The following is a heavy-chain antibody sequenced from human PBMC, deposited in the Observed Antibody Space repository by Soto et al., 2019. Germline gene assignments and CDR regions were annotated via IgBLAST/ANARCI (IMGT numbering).Heavy chain of an antibody. CDR1: GFTLSNYW. D-gene: IGHD3-10*01. CDR3: ARGYYYGSGSQPNWFDP. Sequence: GGSLRLSCAASGFTLSNYWMHWVRQAPGKGLVWVSRINSDGSSTNYADSVKGRFTISRDNAKNTLYLQMNSLRAEYTAVYYCARGYYYGSGSQPNWFDPWGQGTLVTVSS. V-gene: IGHV3-74*01. CDR2: INSDGSST. J-gene: IGHJ5*02.